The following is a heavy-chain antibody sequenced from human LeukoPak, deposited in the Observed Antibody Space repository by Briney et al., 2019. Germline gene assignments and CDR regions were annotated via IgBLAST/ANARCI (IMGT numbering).Heavy chain of an antibody. CDR3: AKGGIYSDY. J-gene: IGHJ4*02. D-gene: IGHD5-12*01. Sequence: GGSLRLSCAASGFTFSGFEMNWVRQAPGKGLEWVSAISGSGGSTYYADSVKGRFTISRDNSKNTLYLQMNSLRAEDTAVYYCAKGGIYSDYWGQGTLVTVSS. CDR1: GFTFSGFE. V-gene: IGHV3-23*01. CDR2: ISGSGGST.